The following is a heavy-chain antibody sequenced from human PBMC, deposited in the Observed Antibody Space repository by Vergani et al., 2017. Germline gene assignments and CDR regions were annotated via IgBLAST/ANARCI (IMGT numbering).Heavy chain of an antibody. J-gene: IGHJ4*02. D-gene: IGHD5-18*01. Sequence: QVQLVESGGGGVQPGRSLRLSCVASEFSFSNYGMHWVRQAPGKGLEWVAGIWYDGSIKYYADSVKGRFTVSRANSKNTLYLQMNSLRAEDTALYYCAGEVVTAMAFDYWGQGTPVTVS. CDR1: EFSFSNYG. CDR3: AGEVVTAMAFDY. CDR2: IWYDGSIK. V-gene: IGHV3-33*01.